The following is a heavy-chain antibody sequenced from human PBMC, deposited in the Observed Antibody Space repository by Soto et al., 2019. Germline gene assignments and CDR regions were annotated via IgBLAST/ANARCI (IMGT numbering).Heavy chain of an antibody. CDR3: ARIGGWLQLDY. V-gene: IGHV4-34*01. CDR1: GGSFSGYY. CDR2: INHSGST. Sequence: PSETLSLTCAVYGGSFSGYYWSWIRQPPGKGLEWIGEINHSGSTNYNPSLKSRVTISVDTSKNQFSLKLSSVTAADTAVYYCARIGGWLQLDYWGQEPWSPSP. J-gene: IGHJ4*01. D-gene: IGHD1-1*01.